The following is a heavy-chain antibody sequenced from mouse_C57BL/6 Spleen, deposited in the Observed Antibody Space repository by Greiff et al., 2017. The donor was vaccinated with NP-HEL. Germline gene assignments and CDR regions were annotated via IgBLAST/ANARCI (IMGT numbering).Heavy chain of an antibody. CDR1: GYSITSDY. J-gene: IGHJ1*03. CDR2: ISYSGST. V-gene: IGHV3-8*01. CDR3: ARYPHYYGSSYLGYFDV. Sequence: EVNLVESGPGLAKPSQTLSLTCSVTGYSITSDYWNWIRKFPGNKLEYMGYISYSGSTYYNPSLKSRISITRDTSKNQYYLQLNSVTTEDTATYYCARYPHYYGSSYLGYFDVWGTGTTVTVSS. D-gene: IGHD1-1*01.